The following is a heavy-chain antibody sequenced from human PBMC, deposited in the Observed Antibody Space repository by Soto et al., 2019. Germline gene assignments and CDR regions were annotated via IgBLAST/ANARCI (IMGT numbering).Heavy chain of an antibody. D-gene: IGHD6-19*01. Sequence: QVQLVESGGGVVQPGRSLRLSCAASGFSFSSYGMQWVRQAPGKGLEWVAVISYDGSNKYYADSVKERFTISRDNSKKTLYLQMNSLRADDTFVYYCVAGQYFFYYCGQGTLVTVSS. CDR1: GFSFSSYG. CDR3: VAGQYFFYY. J-gene: IGHJ4*02. V-gene: IGHV3-30*03. CDR2: ISYDGSNK.